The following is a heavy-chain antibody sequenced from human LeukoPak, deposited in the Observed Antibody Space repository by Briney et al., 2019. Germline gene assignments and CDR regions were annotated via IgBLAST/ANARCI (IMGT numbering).Heavy chain of an antibody. CDR2: VYYRGNT. Sequence: SETLSLTCTVSGGSMSSYYWSWIRQPPGKGLEWIGYVYYRGNTNYNPSLKSRVTISVDTSRNHFSLELSSVTAADTAVYYCARQGLRLDPFDYWGQGTLVTVSS. CDR3: ARQGLRLDPFDY. D-gene: IGHD5-12*01. V-gene: IGHV4-59*01. J-gene: IGHJ4*02. CDR1: GGSMSSYY.